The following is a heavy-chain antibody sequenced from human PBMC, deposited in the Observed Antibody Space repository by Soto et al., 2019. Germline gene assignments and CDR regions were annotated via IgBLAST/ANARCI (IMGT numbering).Heavy chain of an antibody. V-gene: IGHV4-39*01. CDR1: GGSMSSSSYY. CDR2: MYFSGFYSGST. D-gene: IGHD3-10*01. J-gene: IGHJ5*02. CDR3: ARGFYGSGSYYKTEARWFDP. Sequence: SETLSLTCTVSGGSMSSSSYYWGWIRQPPGKGLEWIANMYFSGFYSGSTSYNPSLKSRVTISVDTSKNQFSLQVSSVTAADTAVYYCARGFYGSGSYYKTEARWFDPWGQGTLVTVSS.